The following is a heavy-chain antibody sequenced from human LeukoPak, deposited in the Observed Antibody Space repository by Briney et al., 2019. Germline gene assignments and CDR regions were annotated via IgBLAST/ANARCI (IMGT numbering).Heavy chain of an antibody. J-gene: IGHJ4*02. V-gene: IGHV4-34*01. D-gene: IGHD2-2*02. Sequence: ASETLSLTCAVYGGSFSGYYWSWIRQPPGKGLEWIGEINHSGSTNYNPSLKSRVTISVDTSKNQFSLKLSSVTAADTAVYYCATLVPAAIGTRSFDYWGQGTLVTVSS. CDR3: ATLVPAAIGTRSFDY. CDR2: INHSGST. CDR1: GGSFSGYY.